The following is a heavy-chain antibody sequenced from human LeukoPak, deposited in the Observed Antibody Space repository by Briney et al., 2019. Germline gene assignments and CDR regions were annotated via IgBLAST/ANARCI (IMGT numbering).Heavy chain of an antibody. V-gene: IGHV3-23*01. Sequence: PGGSLRLSCAASGFTFSRSAMTWVRQTPGKGLDWVSSISSSGNTYYADSVKGRFTISRDNSKNMLYLQMNSLRAEDTAVYYCAKCYDTSGRRASDIWGQGTMVTVPS. J-gene: IGHJ3*02. CDR3: AKCYDTSGRRASDI. CDR1: GFTFSRSA. CDR2: ISSSGNT. D-gene: IGHD3-22*01.